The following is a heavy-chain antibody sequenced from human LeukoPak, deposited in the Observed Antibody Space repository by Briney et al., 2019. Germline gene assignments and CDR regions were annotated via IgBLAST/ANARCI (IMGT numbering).Heavy chain of an antibody. J-gene: IGHJ4*02. CDR2: ISGSGGST. CDR1: GFTFSSYA. D-gene: IGHD5-18*01. V-gene: IGHV3-23*01. CDR3: ARMALYSFGYDY. Sequence: GGSLRLSCAASGFTFSSYAMSWVRQAPGKGLEWVSAISGSGGSTYYADSVKGRFTISRDNANNLLYLQMNSLRAEDTAVYYCARMALYSFGYDYWGQGTLVTVSS.